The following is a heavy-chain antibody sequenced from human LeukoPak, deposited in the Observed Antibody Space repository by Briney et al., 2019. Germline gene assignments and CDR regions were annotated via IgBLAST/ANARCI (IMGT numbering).Heavy chain of an antibody. CDR3: ARDMVRGVNIAY. J-gene: IGHJ4*02. V-gene: IGHV3-23*01. D-gene: IGHD3-10*01. CDR1: GFTFNTYA. Sequence: PGGSLRLSCEASGFTFNTYAMNWVRQAPGKGLEWVSVIGGSGGSPYYADSVKGRFTISRDNAKNTLYLQMNSLRAEDTAVYYCARDMVRGVNIAYWGQGTLVTVSS. CDR2: IGGSGGSP.